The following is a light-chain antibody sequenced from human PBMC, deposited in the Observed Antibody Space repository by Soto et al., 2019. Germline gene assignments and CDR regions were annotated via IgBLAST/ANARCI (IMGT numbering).Light chain of an antibody. J-gene: IGLJ1*01. V-gene: IGLV2-14*01. CDR3: SSYTTSRTLV. Sequence: QSAPTQPASVSGSPGQSITISCTGTSSDVGGYPYVSWYQQRPGKAPKLMIYEVTNRPSGVSDRFSGSKSGDTASLTISGLQAEDEADYYCSSYTTSRTLVFGTGTKVTVL. CDR1: SSDVGGYPY. CDR2: EVT.